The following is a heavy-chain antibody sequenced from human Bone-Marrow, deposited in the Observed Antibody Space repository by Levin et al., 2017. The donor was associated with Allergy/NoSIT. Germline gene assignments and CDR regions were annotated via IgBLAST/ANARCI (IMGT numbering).Heavy chain of an antibody. Sequence: ASVKVSCKASGYTFTGYYMHWVRQAPGQGLEWMGWINPNSGGTNYAQKFQGRVTMTRDTSISTAYMELSRLRSDDTAVYYCARPVDIVATTQPTGWFDPWGQGTLVTVSS. CDR2: INPNSGGT. V-gene: IGHV1-2*02. CDR3: ARPVDIVATTQPTGWFDP. CDR1: GYTFTGYY. D-gene: IGHD5-12*01. J-gene: IGHJ5*02.